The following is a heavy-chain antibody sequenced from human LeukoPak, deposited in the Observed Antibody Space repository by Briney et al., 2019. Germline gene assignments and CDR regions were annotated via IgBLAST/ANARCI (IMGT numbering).Heavy chain of an antibody. J-gene: IGHJ3*02. V-gene: IGHV3-23*01. CDR3: ARVTSTYAFDI. CDR1: GFTFSNYA. Sequence: GGSLRLSCAASGFTFSNYALSWVRQAPGKGLEWVSDISGSGGSTYYADSVKGRFTISRENAKNSLYLQMNSLRAGDTAVYYCARVTSTYAFDIWGQGTMVTVSS. CDR2: ISGSGGST.